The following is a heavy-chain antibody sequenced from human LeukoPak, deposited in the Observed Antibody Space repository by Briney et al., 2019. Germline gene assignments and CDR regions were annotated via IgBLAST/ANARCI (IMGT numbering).Heavy chain of an antibody. Sequence: PSETLSLTCAVYGGSLNDYRWSSIRQPPGQGLEWIGEVGHSGTTNYNPSLKSRVTISVDTSKNQFSLKLTSVTAADTAVYYCARELISSRAAFDTWGQGTVVTVSS. D-gene: IGHD3-10*01. CDR1: GGSLNDYR. CDR3: ARELISSRAAFDT. J-gene: IGHJ3*02. CDR2: VGHSGTT. V-gene: IGHV4-34*01.